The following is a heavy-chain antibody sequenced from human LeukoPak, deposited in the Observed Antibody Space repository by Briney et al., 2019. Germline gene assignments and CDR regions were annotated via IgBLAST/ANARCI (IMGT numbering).Heavy chain of an antibody. Sequence: GASVTVSCKASGYTFTGYHMHWVRQAPGQGLEWMGWISAFNGNTEYAQKLQGRVTMTTDTSTSTAYMELRSLRSDDTAVYYCARFRIATTATEDFDYWGQGTLVTVSS. CDR3: ARFRIATTATEDFDY. V-gene: IGHV1-18*04. CDR1: GYTFTGYH. D-gene: IGHD6-13*01. CDR2: ISAFNGNT. J-gene: IGHJ4*02.